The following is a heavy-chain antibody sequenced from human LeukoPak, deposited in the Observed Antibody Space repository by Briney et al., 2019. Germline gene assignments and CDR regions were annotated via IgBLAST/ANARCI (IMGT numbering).Heavy chain of an antibody. Sequence: GGSLRLSCAASGFTFNNYAMYWVRQAPGKGPEWVSGISGSGGITYYAESVEGRFTISRDNSKNTLYLQMNSLRAEDTAVYYCAKGRSSSWYFLYWGQGTLVTVSS. CDR2: ISGSGGIT. V-gene: IGHV3-23*01. D-gene: IGHD6-13*01. CDR1: GFTFNNYA. J-gene: IGHJ4*02. CDR3: AKGRSSSWYFLY.